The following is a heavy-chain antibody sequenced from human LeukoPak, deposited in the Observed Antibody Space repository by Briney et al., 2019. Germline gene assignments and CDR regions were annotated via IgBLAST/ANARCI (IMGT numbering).Heavy chain of an antibody. CDR3: ARDPGRYSYGLDGAFDI. V-gene: IGHV1-2*04. Sequence: ASAKVSCKASGYTFTGYYMHWVRQAPGQGLEWMGWINPNSGGTNYAQKFQGWVTMTRDTSISTAYMELSRLRSDDTAVYYCARDPGRYSYGLDGAFDIWGQGTMVTVSS. D-gene: IGHD5-18*01. CDR2: INPNSGGT. CDR1: GYTFTGYY. J-gene: IGHJ3*02.